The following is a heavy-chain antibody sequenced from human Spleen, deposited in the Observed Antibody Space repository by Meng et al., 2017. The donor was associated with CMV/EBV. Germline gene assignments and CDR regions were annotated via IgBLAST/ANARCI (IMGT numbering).Heavy chain of an antibody. Sequence: EVQLVESGGGLIQPGGSLRLSCAASGFIVSNSYMSWVRQAPGKGLEWVSVIYAGGSAYYADSVKGRFTISRDNSKNTVYLQMNSLRAEDTAVYYCARDAVPIVSSSMRDYWGQGVLVTVSS. D-gene: IGHD2-2*01. CDR1: GFIVSNSY. J-gene: IGHJ4*02. CDR3: ARDAVPIVSSSMRDY. V-gene: IGHV3-53*01. CDR2: IYAGGSA.